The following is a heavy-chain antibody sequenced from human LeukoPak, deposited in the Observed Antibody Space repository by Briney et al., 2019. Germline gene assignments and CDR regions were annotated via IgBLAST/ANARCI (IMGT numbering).Heavy chain of an antibody. CDR1: GGTFSSYA. Sequence: ASLKVSCKASGGTFSSYAISWVRQAPGQGLEWKVRIIPIFGTANYAQKFQGRVTITTDESTSTAYMELSSLRSEDTAVYFFARGGGHTIFGDAFDIWGQGTMVTVSS. CDR2: IIPIFGTA. D-gene: IGHD3-9*01. V-gene: IGHV1-69*05. J-gene: IGHJ3*02. CDR3: ARGGGHTIFGDAFDI.